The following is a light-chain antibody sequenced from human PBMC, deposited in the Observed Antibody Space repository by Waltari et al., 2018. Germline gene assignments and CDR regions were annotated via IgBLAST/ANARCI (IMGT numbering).Light chain of an antibody. CDR1: TSNIGNNF. V-gene: IGLV1-47*01. J-gene: IGLJ2*01. CDR2: RDS. CDR3: ASWDDILIGRL. Sequence: QSVLTQSPSASAAPGQRVNIPCSGSTSNIGNNFVYWYQQLPGTAPRLVIHRDSQRPSGIPDRFSGSKSGTSASLAISGLRSEDEADYYCASWDDILIGRLFGGGTKLTVL.